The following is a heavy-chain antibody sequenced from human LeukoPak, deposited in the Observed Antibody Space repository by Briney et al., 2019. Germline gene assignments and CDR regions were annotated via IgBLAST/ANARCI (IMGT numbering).Heavy chain of an antibody. Sequence: GGSLRLSCVDSGFTFRTYAIHWVRQAPGKGLEWVALISTDGSRKYYADSVKGRFTISRGNSKNTLYLQMNSLRAGDTAVYYCARGGGARYFDYWGQGTLVTVSS. D-gene: IGHD3-16*01. J-gene: IGHJ4*02. CDR3: ARGGGARYFDY. CDR1: GFTFRTYA. V-gene: IGHV3-30*14. CDR2: ISTDGSRK.